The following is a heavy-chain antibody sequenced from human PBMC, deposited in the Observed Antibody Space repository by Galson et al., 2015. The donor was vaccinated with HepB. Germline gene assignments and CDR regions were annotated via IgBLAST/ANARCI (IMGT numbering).Heavy chain of an antibody. Sequence: SVKVSCKASGYAFTNYYVHWVREAPGQGLEWMAIINPSDGDTTYAQSFQGRITVTRETSTGTVYMDLSGLESEDTAIYCCARNIIVIPAAKWRDKREYYYYGMDVWGQGTTVTVSS. CDR1: GYAFTNYY. CDR3: ARNIIVIPAAKWRDKREYYYYGMDV. V-gene: IGHV1-46*01. CDR2: INPSDGDT. J-gene: IGHJ6*02. D-gene: IGHD2-2*01.